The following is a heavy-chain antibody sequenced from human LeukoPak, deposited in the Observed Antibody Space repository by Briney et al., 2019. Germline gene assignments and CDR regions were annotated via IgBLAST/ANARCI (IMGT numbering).Heavy chain of an antibody. CDR3: ARRRGRYSGDAFDI. V-gene: IGHV5-51*01. D-gene: IGHD1-26*01. CDR1: GYRFTSYW. CDR2: IYPGDSDT. J-gene: IGHJ3*02. Sequence: GESLKISCRGSGYRFTSYWIGWVRQMPGKGLEWMGFIYPGDSDTRYSPSFQGQVTISADESMSTAYPQWSSLKASDTAMYYCARRRGRYSGDAFDIWGQGTMATVSS.